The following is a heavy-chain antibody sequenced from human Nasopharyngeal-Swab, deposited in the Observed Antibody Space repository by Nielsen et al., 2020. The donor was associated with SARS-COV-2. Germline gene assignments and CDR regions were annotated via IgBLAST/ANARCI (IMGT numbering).Heavy chain of an antibody. J-gene: IGHJ6*02. D-gene: IGHD5-12*01. CDR3: AKDRDSGDDSDDYYHYYGMDV. CDR2: ISYDGSSS. V-gene: IGHV3-30*04. Sequence: GESLKISCAASGFTFTSYAMHWVRQAPGKGLEWVAVISYDGSSSYYADSVKGRFIISRDNSKNTVSLQMNSLRVEDTAMYYCAKDRDSGDDSDDYYHYYGMDVWGQGTTVTVSS. CDR1: GFTFTSYA.